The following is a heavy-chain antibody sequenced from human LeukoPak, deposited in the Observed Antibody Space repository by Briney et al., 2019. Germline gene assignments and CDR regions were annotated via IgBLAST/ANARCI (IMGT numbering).Heavy chain of an antibody. J-gene: IGHJ4*02. D-gene: IGHD2/OR15-2a*01. CDR2: INHSGST. Sequence: SETLSLTCAVYSGSFSGYYWSWIRQPPGKGLEWIGEINHSGSTNYNPPLKSRVTISVDTSKNQFSLKLSSVTAADTAVYYCARRSRALRPRYNRGGFDYWGQGTLVTVAS. V-gene: IGHV4-34*01. CDR3: ARRSRALRPRYNRGGFDY. CDR1: SGSFSGYY.